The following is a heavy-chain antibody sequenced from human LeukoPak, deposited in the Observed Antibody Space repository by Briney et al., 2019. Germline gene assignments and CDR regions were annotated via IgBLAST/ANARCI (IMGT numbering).Heavy chain of an antibody. CDR1: GFTFSSYW. J-gene: IGHJ5*02. D-gene: IGHD4-17*01. CDR2: INHSGST. CDR3: ARATGWFDP. Sequence: GSLRLSCAASGFTFSSYWMSWIRQPPGKGLEWIGEINHSGSTNYNPSLKSRVTISVDTSKNQFSLKLSSVTAADTAVYYCARATGWFDPWGQGTLVTVSS. V-gene: IGHV4-34*01.